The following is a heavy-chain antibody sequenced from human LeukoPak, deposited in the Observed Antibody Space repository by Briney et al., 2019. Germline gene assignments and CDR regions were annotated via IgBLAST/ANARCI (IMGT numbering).Heavy chain of an antibody. CDR3: AKEGRYGDYFDY. J-gene: IGHJ4*02. V-gene: IGHV3-30*18. Sequence: GGSLRLSCAASGFTFSNSAMSWVRQAPGKGLEWVAVISNDGSDKYCADSVKGRFTISRDNSNKTVYLQMNSLRAEDTAVYYCAKEGRYGDYFDYWGQGTLVTVSS. CDR2: ISNDGSDK. CDR1: GFTFSNSA. D-gene: IGHD4/OR15-4a*01.